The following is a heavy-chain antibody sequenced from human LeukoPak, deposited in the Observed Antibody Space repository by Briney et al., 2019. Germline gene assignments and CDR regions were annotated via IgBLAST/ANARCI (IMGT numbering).Heavy chain of an antibody. CDR3: ARRDCSGGSCYFQP. V-gene: IGHV4-39*01. CDR2: IYYSGST. J-gene: IGHJ1*01. D-gene: IGHD2-15*01. Sequence: PSETLSLTCTVSGGSVSSSSHYWNWIRQPPGKGLEWIGSIYYSGSTNYNPSLHSRVTISVDTSKNQFSLRLSSVTAADTAMYYCARRDCSGGSCYFQPWGQGTLVTVSS. CDR1: GGSVSSSSHY.